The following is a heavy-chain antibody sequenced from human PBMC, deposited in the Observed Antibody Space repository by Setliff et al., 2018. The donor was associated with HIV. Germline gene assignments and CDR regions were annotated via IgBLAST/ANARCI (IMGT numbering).Heavy chain of an antibody. Sequence: PGGSLRLSCAASGFTFNTYAMSWVRQAPGKGLEWVSSMGGSSGDTYYADSVKGRFTISRDNAENSVHLQMNSLRAEDTAVYYCARDRDRQFNWYLDLWGRGTLGTAPQ. CDR3: ARDRDRQFNWYLDL. J-gene: IGHJ2*01. CDR2: MGGSSGDT. V-gene: IGHV3-23*01. CDR1: GFTFNTYA.